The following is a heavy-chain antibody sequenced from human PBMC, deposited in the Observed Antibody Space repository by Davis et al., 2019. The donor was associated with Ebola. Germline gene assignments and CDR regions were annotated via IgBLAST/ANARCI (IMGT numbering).Heavy chain of an antibody. CDR3: AKDTSNIWFDI. D-gene: IGHD1-26*01. CDR1: EFIFSSYV. J-gene: IGHJ3*02. V-gene: IGHV3-23*01. Sequence: GESLKISCAASEFIFSSYVMSWVRQAPGKGLEWVSTLGTSADTYYADSVKGRFTISRDNSKNTLYLQMNGLRVEDTAIYYCAKDTSNIWFDIWGQGTMVTVSS. CDR2: LGTSADT.